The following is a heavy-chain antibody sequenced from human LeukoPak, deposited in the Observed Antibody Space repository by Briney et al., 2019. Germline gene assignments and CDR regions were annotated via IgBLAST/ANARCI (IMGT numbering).Heavy chain of an antibody. J-gene: IGHJ5*02. V-gene: IGHV4-39*01. CDR1: GGSISSSSYY. Sequence: SETLSLTCTVSGGSISSSSYYWGWIRQPPGKGLEWIGSIYYSGSTYYNPSLKSRVTISVDTSKNQFSLKLSSVTAADTAVYYCARQYYDSSGYLSDWFDPWGRGTLVTVSS. CDR2: IYYSGST. CDR3: ARQYYDSSGYLSDWFDP. D-gene: IGHD3-22*01.